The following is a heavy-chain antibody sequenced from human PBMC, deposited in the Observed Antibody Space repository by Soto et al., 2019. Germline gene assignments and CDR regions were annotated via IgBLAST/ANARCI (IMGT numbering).Heavy chain of an antibody. CDR1: GFTFSSYG. CDR2: IWYDGSNK. CDR3: ARIMCGGDCYDFDY. V-gene: IGHV3-33*01. J-gene: IGHJ4*02. Sequence: QVQLVESGGGVVQPGRSLRLSCAASGFTFSSYGMHWVRQAPGKGLEWVAVIWYDGSNKYYADSVKGRCTISRDNSKNTLYLQMNSLRAEDTAVYYCARIMCGGDCYDFDYWGQGTLVTVSS. D-gene: IGHD2-21*02.